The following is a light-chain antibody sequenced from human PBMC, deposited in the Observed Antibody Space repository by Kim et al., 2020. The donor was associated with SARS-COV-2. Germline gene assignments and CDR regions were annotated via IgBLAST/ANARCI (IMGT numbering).Light chain of an antibody. J-gene: IGLJ3*02. CDR3: AAWDDSVNGVV. CDR1: SSNIGSNT. CDR2: GSS. Sequence: GQRVTISVSGSSSNIGSNTVDWYQQLPRTAPKLLISGSSQRPSGVPDRFSGSQSGTSASLAISGLQSEDEADYHCAAWDDSVNGVVFGGGTQLTVL. V-gene: IGLV1-44*01.